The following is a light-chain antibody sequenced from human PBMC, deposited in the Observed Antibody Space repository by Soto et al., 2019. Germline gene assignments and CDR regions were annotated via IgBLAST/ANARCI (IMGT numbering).Light chain of an antibody. CDR2: EVN. J-gene: IGLJ1*01. CDR3: SSFAVSNSFV. CDR1: SNDVGGYNY. Sequence: QSVRNQPPSASGAPGQAVTISCNGTSNDVGGYNYVSWYQQHPGKAPKLMIYEVNKRPSGVPDRFSGSKSGNTASLTVSGLQAEDEADYYCSSFAVSNSFVFGTGTKVTVL. V-gene: IGLV2-8*01.